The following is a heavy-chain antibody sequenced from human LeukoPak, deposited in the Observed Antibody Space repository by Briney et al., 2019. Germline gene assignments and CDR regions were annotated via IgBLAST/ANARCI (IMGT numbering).Heavy chain of an antibody. Sequence: AGGSLRLSCAASGFTFSSYGMHWVRQAPGKGLDWMAVIWYDGSNKYYADSVKGRFTISRDNSKNTLYLQMNSLRAEDTAVYYCAIDLSGYALDYWGQGTLVTVSS. CDR1: GFTFSSYG. V-gene: IGHV3-33*01. CDR2: IWYDGSNK. J-gene: IGHJ4*02. D-gene: IGHD5-12*01. CDR3: AIDLSGYALDY.